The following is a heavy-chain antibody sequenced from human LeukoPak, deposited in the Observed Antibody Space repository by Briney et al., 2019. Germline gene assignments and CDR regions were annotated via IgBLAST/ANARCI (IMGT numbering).Heavy chain of an antibody. CDR3: ARRAPTVTYYYYYYMDV. Sequence: GGSLRLSCAASGFTVSSNYMTWVRQAPGKGLQWVSLIDSGGSTYFSDSVKGRFTISRDTSKNTLYLQMNSLRAEDTAVYYCARRAPTVTYYYYYYMDVWGKGTTVTVSS. D-gene: IGHD4-11*01. V-gene: IGHV3-53*01. J-gene: IGHJ6*03. CDR2: IDSGGST. CDR1: GFTVSSNY.